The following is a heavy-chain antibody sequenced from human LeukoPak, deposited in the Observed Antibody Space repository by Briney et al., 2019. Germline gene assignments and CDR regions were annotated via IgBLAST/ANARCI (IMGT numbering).Heavy chain of an antibody. Sequence: SVKVSCKASGGTFSSYAISWVRQAPGQGLEWMGRIIPILGIANYAQKFQGRVTITADKSTSTAYMELSSLRSEDTAVYYCARVGGHYSPLGYWGQGTLVTVSS. CDR2: IIPILGIA. CDR1: GGTFSSYA. CDR3: ARVGGHYSPLGY. J-gene: IGHJ4*02. D-gene: IGHD1-26*01. V-gene: IGHV1-69*04.